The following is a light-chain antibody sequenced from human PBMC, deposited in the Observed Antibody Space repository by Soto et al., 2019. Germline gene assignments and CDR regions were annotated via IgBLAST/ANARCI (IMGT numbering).Light chain of an antibody. CDR1: VRIYSAY. CDR2: GTA. V-gene: IGKV3-20*01. CDR3: QQYGNTYGT. J-gene: IGKJ5*01. Sequence: EIQLTQAPDTLSASTGVRATLSCRACVRIYSAYLGWYQQKPRQDPRLLIIGTASRATGIPDRCCSSGSATDDTLTIISRVHEDDVVYYCQQYGNTYGTFGQGTRLEIK.